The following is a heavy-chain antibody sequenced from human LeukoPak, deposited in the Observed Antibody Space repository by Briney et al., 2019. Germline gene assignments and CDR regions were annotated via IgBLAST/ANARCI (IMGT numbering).Heavy chain of an antibody. CDR2: IKQDGIDK. Sequence: QTGGSLRLSCAASGFTFSNYWMNWVRQAPGEGLEWVANIKQDGIDKYYVDSVKGRFTISRNNANNFLYLQMNSLRAEDTAVYYYARGLRFGESPFDYWGQGTLVTVSS. J-gene: IGHJ4*02. CDR1: GFTFSNYW. CDR3: ARGLRFGESPFDY. D-gene: IGHD3-10*01. V-gene: IGHV3-7*01.